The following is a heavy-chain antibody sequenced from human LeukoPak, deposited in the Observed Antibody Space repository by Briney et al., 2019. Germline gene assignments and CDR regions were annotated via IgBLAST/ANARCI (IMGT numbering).Heavy chain of an antibody. J-gene: IGHJ4*02. CDR3: ARLVAPGSYPTDY. CDR2: IYPGDSET. D-gene: IGHD1-26*01. CDR1: GYSFTSYW. Sequence: GESLKISCQGSGYSFTSYWIGWGRQTPGKGLEWMGIIYPGDSETRHSPSFQGQVTISADKSIIPAYLQRSSLKASDTAVYYCARLVAPGSYPTDYWGQGTLVTVSS. V-gene: IGHV5-51*01.